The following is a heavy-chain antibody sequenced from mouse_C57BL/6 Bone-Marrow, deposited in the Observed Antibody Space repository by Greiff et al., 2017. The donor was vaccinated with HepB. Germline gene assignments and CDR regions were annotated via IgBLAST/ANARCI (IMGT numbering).Heavy chain of an antibody. CDR1: GFNITDYY. Sequence: EVQLQQSGAELVRPGASVKLSCTASGFNITDYYMHWVKQRPEQGLEWIGRIDPEDGDTEYAPKFQGKATMTADTSSNTAYLQLSSLTSEDTAVYCCTNLLLRAWFAYWGQGTLVTVSA. CDR3: TNLLLRAWFAY. J-gene: IGHJ3*01. CDR2: IDPEDGDT. V-gene: IGHV14-1*01. D-gene: IGHD1-1*01.